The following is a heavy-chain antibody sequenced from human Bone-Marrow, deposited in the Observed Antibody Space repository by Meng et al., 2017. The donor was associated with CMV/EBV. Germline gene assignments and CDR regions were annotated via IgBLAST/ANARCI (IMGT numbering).Heavy chain of an antibody. D-gene: IGHD3-10*01. CDR3: ARHAYYGSGSYYHGIINWFGP. Sequence: GESLKISCKGSGYSFTSYWIGWVRQMPGKGLEWMGIIYPGDSDTRYSPSFQGQVTISADKSISTAYLQWSSLKASDTAMYYCARHAYYGSGSYYHGIINWFGPWGQGTLVTVSS. J-gene: IGHJ5*02. CDR2: IYPGDSDT. V-gene: IGHV5-51*01. CDR1: GYSFTSYW.